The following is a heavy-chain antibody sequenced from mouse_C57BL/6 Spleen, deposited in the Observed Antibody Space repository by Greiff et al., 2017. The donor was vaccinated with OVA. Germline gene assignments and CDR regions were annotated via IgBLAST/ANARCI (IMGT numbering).Heavy chain of an antibody. CDR2: ISDGGSYT. CDR3: ARDGSSYWYFDV. V-gene: IGHV5-4*01. CDR1: GFTFSSYA. Sequence: VQLKESGGGLVKPGGSLKLSCAASGFTFSSYAMSWVRQTPEKRLEWVATISDGGSYTYYPDNVKGRVTISRDNAKNNLYLQMSHLKSEDTAMYYCARDGSSYWYFDVWGTGTTVTVSS. J-gene: IGHJ1*03. D-gene: IGHD1-3*01.